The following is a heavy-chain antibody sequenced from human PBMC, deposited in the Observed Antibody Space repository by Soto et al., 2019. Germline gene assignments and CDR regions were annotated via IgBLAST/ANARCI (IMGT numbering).Heavy chain of an antibody. V-gene: IGHV4-31*03. Sequence: SETLSLTCTVSGGSISSGGYYWSWIRQHPGKGLEWIGYIYYSGSTYYNPSLKSRVTISVDTSKNQFSLKLSSVTAADTAVYYCARDGRQSTIFGVVIRYFDYWGQGTLVTVSS. CDR3: ARDGRQSTIFGVVIRYFDY. CDR1: GGSISSGGYY. J-gene: IGHJ4*02. D-gene: IGHD3-3*01. CDR2: IYYSGST.